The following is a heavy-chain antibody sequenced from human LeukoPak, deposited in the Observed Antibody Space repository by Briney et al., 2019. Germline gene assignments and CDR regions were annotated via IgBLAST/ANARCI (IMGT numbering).Heavy chain of an antibody. CDR3: TRDRSRAEDD. CDR2: INQGGSDK. V-gene: IGHV3-7*01. J-gene: IGHJ4*02. D-gene: IGHD1-14*01. Sequence: PGGSLRLSCAASGFTFSGHWMSWVRQAPGKGLERVANINQGGSDKYYVDSVKGRFTISGDNANNLLYLQMNSLRGEDTAVYYCTRDRSRAEDDWGQGTLVTVSS. CDR1: GFTFSGHW.